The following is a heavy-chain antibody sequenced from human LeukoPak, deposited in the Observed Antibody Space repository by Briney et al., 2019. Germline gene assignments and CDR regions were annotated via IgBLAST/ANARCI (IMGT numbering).Heavy chain of an antibody. D-gene: IGHD3-9*01. Sequence: GGSLRLSCAASGFTFSSYAMSWVRQAPGKGLGWVSAVSGSGGSTYYADSVKCRFTISRDNSKNTLYLQMNSLRAEDTAVYYCAKTPYYDILTGYYYFDYWGQGTLVTVSS. CDR1: GFTFSSYA. J-gene: IGHJ4*02. CDR3: AKTPYYDILTGYYYFDY. CDR2: VSGSGGST. V-gene: IGHV3-23*01.